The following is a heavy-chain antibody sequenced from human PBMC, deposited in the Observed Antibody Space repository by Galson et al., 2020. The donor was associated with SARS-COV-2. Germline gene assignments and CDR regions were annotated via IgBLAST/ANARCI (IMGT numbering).Heavy chain of an antibody. CDR1: GFTFSSYG. V-gene: IGHV3-30*03. J-gene: IGHJ6*02. Sequence: QAGGSLRLSCAASGFTFSSYGMHWVRQAPGKGLEWVAVISYDGSNKYYADSVKGRFTISRDNSKNTLYLQMNSLRAEDTAVYYCARDRKYYDILTGYYPAVRYHYYYGMDVWGQGTTVTVSS. CDR3: ARDRKYYDILTGYYPAVRYHYYYGMDV. D-gene: IGHD3-9*01. CDR2: ISYDGSNK.